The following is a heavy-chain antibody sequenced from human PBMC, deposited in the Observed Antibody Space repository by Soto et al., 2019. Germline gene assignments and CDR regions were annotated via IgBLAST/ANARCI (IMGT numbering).Heavy chain of an antibody. J-gene: IGHJ4*02. Sequence: QVQLVQSGAEVKKPGASVKVSCKASGYTFTGYYLHWVRQAPGQGLEWMGWINTDSGGTAYAEKFQGRVTMTRDTSISTVYLELSSLRSDDTALYYCALIFGVVIKGIDYWGQGTLVTVSS. CDR2: INTDSGGT. D-gene: IGHD3-3*01. CDR3: ALIFGVVIKGIDY. CDR1: GYTFTGYY. V-gene: IGHV1-2*02.